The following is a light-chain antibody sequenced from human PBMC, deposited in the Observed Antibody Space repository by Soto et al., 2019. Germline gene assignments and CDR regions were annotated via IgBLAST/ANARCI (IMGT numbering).Light chain of an antibody. J-gene: IGKJ4*01. CDR1: QSVSGN. CDR2: GAS. CDR3: QQYNNWPPLT. V-gene: IGKV3-15*01. Sequence: EIVMTQSPATLSVSPGERATLSCRASQSVSGNLAWYQQQPGQAPRLLIYGASTRATGIPARFSGSGSGTEFALTISSLQSEDFAVYYCQQYNNWPPLTFGGGTKVEIK.